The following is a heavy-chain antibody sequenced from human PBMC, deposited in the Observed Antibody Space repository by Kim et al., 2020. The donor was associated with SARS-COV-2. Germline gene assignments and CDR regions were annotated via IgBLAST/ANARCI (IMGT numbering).Heavy chain of an antibody. CDR3: ARGVAGAGLDFRH. D-gene: IGHD6-13*01. V-gene: IGHV3-30*01. J-gene: IGHJ1*01. Sequence: YAGSVTARFTIARDNAKNTVYVQVKTLRVDDTAVYYCARGVAGAGLDFRHWGKGTLVTVSS.